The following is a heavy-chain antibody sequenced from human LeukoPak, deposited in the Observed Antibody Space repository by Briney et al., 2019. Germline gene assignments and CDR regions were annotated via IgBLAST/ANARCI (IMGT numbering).Heavy chain of an antibody. CDR3: TTLPHRDSRGYHDL. J-gene: IGHJ5*02. CDR1: GFTFSSYA. Sequence: GGSLRLSCAASGFTFSSYAMHWVRQAPGKGLEWVAVISYDGSNKYYADSVKGRFTISRDNSKNTLYLQMNSLRAEDTAVYYCTTLPHRDSRGYHDLWGQGILVAVSS. CDR2: ISYDGSNK. D-gene: IGHD3-22*01. V-gene: IGHV3-30*04.